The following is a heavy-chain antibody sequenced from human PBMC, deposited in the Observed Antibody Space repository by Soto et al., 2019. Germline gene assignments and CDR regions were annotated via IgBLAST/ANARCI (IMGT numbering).Heavy chain of an antibody. J-gene: IGHJ4*02. CDR2: INTNGGST. Sequence: GGSLRLSCAASGFTFSSYGMHWVRQAPGKGLEYVSTINTNGGSTYYANSVKGRFTISRDNSKNTLYLQMGSLRAEDMAVYYCARTSQYYFDYWGQGTLVTVSS. V-gene: IGHV3-64*01. CDR3: ARTSQYYFDY. CDR1: GFTFSSYG.